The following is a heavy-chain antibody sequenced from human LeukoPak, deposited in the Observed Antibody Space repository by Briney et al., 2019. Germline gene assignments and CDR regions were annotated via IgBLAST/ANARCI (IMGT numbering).Heavy chain of an antibody. CDR3: AGSIAVAGTDYYYGMDA. D-gene: IGHD6-19*01. CDR2: ISGSGGST. CDR1: GFTFSSYA. J-gene: IGHJ6*02. Sequence: HPGGSLRLSCAASGFTFSSYAMSWVRQAPGKGLEWVSAISGSGGSTYYADSVKGRFTISRDNSKNTLYLQMNSLRAEDTAVYYCAGSIAVAGTDYYYGMDAWGQGTTVTVSS. V-gene: IGHV3-23*01.